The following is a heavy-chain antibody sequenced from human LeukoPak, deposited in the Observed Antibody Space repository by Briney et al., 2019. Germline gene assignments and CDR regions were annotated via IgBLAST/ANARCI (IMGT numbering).Heavy chain of an antibody. CDR2: IELDGSEK. CDR1: GFTFSTYW. Sequence: PGGSLRLSCAASGFTFSTYWMSWVRQAPGKGLEWVANIELDGSEKYYVDSVKGRFTISRGNAKNSLYLQMNSLRAEDTAVYYCATLALGSGWPDYWGQGTLVTVSS. V-gene: IGHV3-7*01. CDR3: ATLALGSGWPDY. D-gene: IGHD6-19*01. J-gene: IGHJ4*02.